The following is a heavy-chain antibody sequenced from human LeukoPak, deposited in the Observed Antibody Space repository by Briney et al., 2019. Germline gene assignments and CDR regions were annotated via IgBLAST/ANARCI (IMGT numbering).Heavy chain of an antibody. CDR1: GGSFSGYY. D-gene: IGHD3-22*01. V-gene: IGHV4-34*01. Sequence: XETLSLTCAVYGGSFSGYYWSWIRQPPGKGLEWIGEINHSGSTNYNPSLKSRVTISVDTSKNQFSLKLSSVTAADTAVYYCARGRARYYDSSGYYASWGQGTLVTVSS. J-gene: IGHJ5*02. CDR3: ARGRARYYDSSGYYAS. CDR2: INHSGST.